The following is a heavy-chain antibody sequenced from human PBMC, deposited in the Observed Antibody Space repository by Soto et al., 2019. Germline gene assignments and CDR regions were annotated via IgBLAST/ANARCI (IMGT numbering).Heavy chain of an antibody. V-gene: IGHV2-5*02. Sequence: QITLKESGPTLVKPTQTLTLTCTFSGFSLTETGMGVGWIRQPPGKALEWLALIYWDDDKRYSPSLKRGLTISKDASENQVVLTKTNVDAVDTATYYCAHRRSGYFDSWGQGTLVTVSS. CDR3: AHRRSGYFDS. CDR2: IYWDDDK. J-gene: IGHJ4*02. CDR1: GFSLTETGMG.